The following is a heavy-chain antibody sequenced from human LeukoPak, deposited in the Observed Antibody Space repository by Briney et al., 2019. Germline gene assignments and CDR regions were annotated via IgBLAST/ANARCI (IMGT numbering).Heavy chain of an antibody. Sequence: SETLSLTCTVSGGSISSYYWSWIRQPAGKGLEWIGRIYTSGSTNYNPSLKSRVTMSEDTSKNQFSLKLSSVTAADTAVYYCARASLEWFNDAFDIWGQGTMVTVSS. J-gene: IGHJ3*02. CDR3: ARASLEWFNDAFDI. CDR2: IYTSGST. CDR1: GGSISSYY. D-gene: IGHD3-3*01. V-gene: IGHV4-4*07.